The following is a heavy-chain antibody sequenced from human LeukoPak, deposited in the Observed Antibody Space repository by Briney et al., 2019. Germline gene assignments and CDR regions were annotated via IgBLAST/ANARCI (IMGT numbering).Heavy chain of an antibody. D-gene: IGHD1-26*01. CDR3: AREREPGGRDYDYMDV. CDR1: GGSISSYY. V-gene: IGHV4-59*12. CDR2: MYYSGST. J-gene: IGHJ6*03. Sequence: PSETLSLTCTVSGGSISSYYWSWIRQPPGKGLEWIGYMYYSGSTNYNPSLKSRVTISVDTSKNQFSLKLSSVTAADTAFFYWAREREPGGRDYDYMDVWGKGTTVTVSS.